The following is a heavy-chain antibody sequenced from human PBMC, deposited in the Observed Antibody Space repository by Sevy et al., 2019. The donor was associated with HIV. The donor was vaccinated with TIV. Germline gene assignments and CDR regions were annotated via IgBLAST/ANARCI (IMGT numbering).Heavy chain of an antibody. CDR3: AGEWGPERELPHSWLDY. V-gene: IGHV1-8*01. CDR2: MNADSGNT. J-gene: IGHJ4*02. CDR1: GYTFTSYD. D-gene: IGHD3-10*01. Sequence: ASVKVSCKASGYTFTSYDINWVRQAPGPGLEWIGWMNADSGNTDRAQKVQGRVTMTRNTSIATAYMELSGLRSEDTAVYYCAGEWGPERELPHSWLDYWGQGTLVTVSS.